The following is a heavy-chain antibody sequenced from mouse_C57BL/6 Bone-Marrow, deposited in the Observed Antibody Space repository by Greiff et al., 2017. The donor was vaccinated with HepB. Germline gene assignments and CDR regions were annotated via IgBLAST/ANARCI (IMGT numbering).Heavy chain of an antibody. CDR1: EYEFPSHD. D-gene: IGHD2-3*01. V-gene: IGHV5-2*01. CDR2: INSDGGST. CDR3: ARVTLDGYYAAWCAY. Sequence: EVQRVESGGGLVQPGESLKLSCESNEYEFPSHDMSWVRKTPEKRLELVAAINSDGGSTYYPDTMERRFIISRDNTKKTRYLQMSSLRSEDTALYYCARVTLDGYYAAWCAYWGQGTLVTVSA. J-gene: IGHJ3*01.